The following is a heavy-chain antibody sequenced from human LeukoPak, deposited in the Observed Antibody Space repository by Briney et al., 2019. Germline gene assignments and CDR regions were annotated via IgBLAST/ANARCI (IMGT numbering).Heavy chain of an antibody. Sequence: GGSLRLSCAASGFTFSSYGMHWVRQAPGEGLEWVAVISYDGSNKYYADSVKGRFTISRDNSKNTLYLQMNSLRAEDTAVYYCAKAGGNSGEYFDYWGQGTLVTVSS. J-gene: IGHJ4*02. CDR2: ISYDGSNK. D-gene: IGHD4-23*01. V-gene: IGHV3-30*18. CDR3: AKAGGNSGEYFDY. CDR1: GFTFSSYG.